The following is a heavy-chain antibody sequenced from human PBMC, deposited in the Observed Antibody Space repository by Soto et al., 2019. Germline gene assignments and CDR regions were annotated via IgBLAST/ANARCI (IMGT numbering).Heavy chain of an antibody. Sequence: SETLSLTCTVSGGSITSSSYYWGWIRQPPGKGLEWIGNIYYSGSTYYSPSLKSRVTISVDTSKNQFSLKLSSVTAADTAVYYCAKDSGYNYGYFRWFDPWGQGTLVTASS. CDR2: IYYSGST. CDR1: GGSITSSSYY. J-gene: IGHJ5*02. V-gene: IGHV4-39*07. D-gene: IGHD5-18*01. CDR3: AKDSGYNYGYFRWFDP.